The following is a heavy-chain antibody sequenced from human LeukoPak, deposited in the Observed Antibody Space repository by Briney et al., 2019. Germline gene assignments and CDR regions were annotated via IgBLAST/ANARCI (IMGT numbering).Heavy chain of an antibody. CDR3: AKDLGSRGYSYGLHY. CDR1: GFTFDDYA. CDR2: ISWNSGSI. J-gene: IGHJ4*02. Sequence: PGGSLRLSCAASGFTFDDYAMHWVRQAPGKGLEWVSGISWNSGSIGYADSVKGRFTISRDNAKNSLYLQMNSLRAEDTALYYCAKDLGSRGYSYGLHYWGQGTLVTVSS. D-gene: IGHD5-18*01. V-gene: IGHV3-9*01.